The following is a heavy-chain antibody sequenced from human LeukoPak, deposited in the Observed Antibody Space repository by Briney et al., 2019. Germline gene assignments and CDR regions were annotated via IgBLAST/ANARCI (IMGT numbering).Heavy chain of an antibody. CDR2: MNPNSGNT. J-gene: IGHJ6*03. CDR1: GYTFTSYD. D-gene: IGHD2-2*01. V-gene: IGHV1-8*03. CDR3: ARVHWDIVVVPAAEVGYMDV. Sequence: ASVKVSCKASGYTFTSYDINWVRQATGQGLEWMGWMNPNSGNTGYAQKFQGRVTITRNTSISTAYMELSSLRSEGTAVYYCARVHWDIVVVPAAEVGYMDVWSKGTTVTVSS.